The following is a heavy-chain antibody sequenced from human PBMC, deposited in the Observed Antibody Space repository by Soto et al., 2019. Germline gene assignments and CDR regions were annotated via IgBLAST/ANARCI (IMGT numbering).Heavy chain of an antibody. J-gene: IGHJ4*02. CDR2: ISAYNGNT. D-gene: IGHD1-1*01. CDR3: ARANLERYPYRILVY. Sequence: QVQLVQSGAEVKKPGASVKVSCKASGYTFTSYGISWVRQAPGQGLEWMGWISAYNGNTNYAQKLQGRVTMTTDTSTSTDYMELRSLRSDDTAVYYCARANLERYPYRILVYWGQGTLVTVSS. V-gene: IGHV1-18*01. CDR1: GYTFTSYG.